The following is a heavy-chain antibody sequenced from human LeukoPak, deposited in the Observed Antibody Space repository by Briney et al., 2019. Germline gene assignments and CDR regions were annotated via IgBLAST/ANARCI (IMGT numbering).Heavy chain of an antibody. CDR2: ISSSSSYI. Sequence: GGSLRLSCAASGFTFSSYRMNWVRQAPGKGLEWVSSISSSSSYIYYADSVKGRFTISRDNAKNSLYLQMNSLRAEDTAVYYCARSGSYGFYFDYWGQGTLVTVSS. D-gene: IGHD3-10*01. CDR1: GFTFSSYR. V-gene: IGHV3-21*01. CDR3: ARSGSYGFYFDY. J-gene: IGHJ4*02.